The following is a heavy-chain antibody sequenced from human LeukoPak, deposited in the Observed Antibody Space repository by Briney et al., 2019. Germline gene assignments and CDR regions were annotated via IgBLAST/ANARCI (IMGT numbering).Heavy chain of an antibody. V-gene: IGHV4-34*01. CDR3: ARGIFGGSFYLDY. Sequence: PSETLSLTCAVYGGSFSGYCWSWIRQPPGKGLEWIGEINHSGSTNYNPSLKSRVTISVDTSKNQFSLKLSSVTAADTAVYYCARGIFGGSFYLDYWGQGTLVTVSS. D-gene: IGHD3-3*01. J-gene: IGHJ4*02. CDR1: GGSFSGYC. CDR2: INHSGST.